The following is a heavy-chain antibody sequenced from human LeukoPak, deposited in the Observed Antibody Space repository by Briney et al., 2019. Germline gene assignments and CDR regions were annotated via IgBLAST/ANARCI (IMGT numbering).Heavy chain of an antibody. CDR1: GFTLSSDW. D-gene: IGHD3-10*01. CDR2: INSDGSST. Sequence: GGSLRLSCVASGFTLSSDWLHWVRQDAGKGLVWVSRINSDGSSTSYADSVKGRFTVSRDNAKNTVYLQMNSLRVEDTAVYYCARDLATMWGQGTLVTVSS. V-gene: IGHV3-74*01. J-gene: IGHJ4*02. CDR3: ARDLATM.